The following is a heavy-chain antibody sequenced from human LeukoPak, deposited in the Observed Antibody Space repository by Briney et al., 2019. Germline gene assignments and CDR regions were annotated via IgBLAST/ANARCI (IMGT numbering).Heavy chain of an antibody. V-gene: IGHV4-39*01. J-gene: IGHJ4*02. CDR3: ASGVSEVTMIVVVTLLPIDY. CDR1: GGSISSSSYY. D-gene: IGHD3-22*01. Sequence: SETLSLTCTVSGGSISSSSYYWGWIRQPQGKRLEWIVSIYYSGSTYYNPSLKSRVTISVDTSKNQFSLKLSSVTAADTAVYYCASGVSEVTMIVVVTLLPIDYWGQGTLVTVSS. CDR2: IYYSGST.